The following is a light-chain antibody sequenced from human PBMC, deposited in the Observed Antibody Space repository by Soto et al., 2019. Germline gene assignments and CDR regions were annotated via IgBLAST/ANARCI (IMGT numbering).Light chain of an antibody. V-gene: IGLV2-14*01. Sequence: ALTHPASLSGSPRQSITIACTGTGSDVGGYNYVSWYQQHPGKAPKLMIYGVTNRPSGVSNRFSGSKSGNTASLTISGLQAEDEADYYCSSYTSSSTLVFGTGTKVTVL. CDR2: GVT. CDR1: GSDVGGYNY. CDR3: SSYTSSSTLV. J-gene: IGLJ1*01.